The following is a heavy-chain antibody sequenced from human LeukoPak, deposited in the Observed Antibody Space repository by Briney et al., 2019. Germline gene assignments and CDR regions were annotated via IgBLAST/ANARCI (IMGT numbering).Heavy chain of an antibody. CDR3: ARDLYGDYFAY. V-gene: IGHV3-48*01. CDR1: GFTFSSYT. J-gene: IGHJ4*02. D-gene: IGHD4-17*01. CDR2: ISTNSDAI. Sequence: GGSLRLSCAAAGFTFSSYTMNWVRQAPGKGLGWISYISTNSDAIYYADSVKGRFTISRDNAKNSLFLQMSSLRAEDTAVYYCARDLYGDYFAYWGQGTLVTVSS.